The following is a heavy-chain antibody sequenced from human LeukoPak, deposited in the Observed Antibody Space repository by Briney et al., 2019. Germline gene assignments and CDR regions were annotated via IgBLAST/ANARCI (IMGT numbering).Heavy chain of an antibody. Sequence: PSQTLSLTCTVSGGSISSGRYYWSWIRQPAGKGLAWIGRIYTSGSTNYNPPLKSRVTISVDTSKNQFSLKLSSVTAADTAVYYCAREGGSYFGNWFDPWGQGTLVTVSS. J-gene: IGHJ5*02. CDR2: IYTSGST. V-gene: IGHV4-61*02. CDR3: AREGGSYFGNWFDP. CDR1: GGSISSGRYY. D-gene: IGHD1-26*01.